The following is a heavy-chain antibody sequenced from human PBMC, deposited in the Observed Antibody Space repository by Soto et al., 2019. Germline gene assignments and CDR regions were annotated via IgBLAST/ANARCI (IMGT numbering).Heavy chain of an antibody. Sequence: QVHLQQWGAGLLKPSETLSLTCAVYGGSLSGYYWSWIRQPPGKGLEWIGEINHRGSTNYNPSFKSRVTISLHTSKNQFSLELSSVTAADTALYYCARLLVTTSWFDPWGQGTLVTVSS. J-gene: IGHJ5*02. V-gene: IGHV4-34*01. CDR3: ARLLVTTSWFDP. D-gene: IGHD4-17*01. CDR2: INHRGST. CDR1: GGSLSGYY.